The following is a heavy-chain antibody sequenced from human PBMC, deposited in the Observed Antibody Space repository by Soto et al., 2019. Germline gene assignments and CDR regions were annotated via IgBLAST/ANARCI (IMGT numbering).Heavy chain of an antibody. J-gene: IGHJ4*02. D-gene: IGHD5-18*01. V-gene: IGHV3-23*01. Sequence: EVQLLESGGGLVQPGGSLRLSCAASGFTFSSYAMSWVRQAPGKGLEWVSAISGSGGSTYYADSVKGRFTISRDNSKNTLYMQTNSLRAEDTAVYYCAKDGGLGQLWWAYWGQGTLVTVSS. CDR1: GFTFSSYA. CDR2: ISGSGGST. CDR3: AKDGGLGQLWWAY.